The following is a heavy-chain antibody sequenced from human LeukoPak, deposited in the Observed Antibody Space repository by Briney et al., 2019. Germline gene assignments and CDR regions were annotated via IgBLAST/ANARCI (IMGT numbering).Heavy chain of an antibody. CDR3: ARRGWSSSWYTPTYYFDY. D-gene: IGHD6-13*01. CDR1: GGSFSGYY. V-gene: IGHV4-34*01. Sequence: SETLSLTCAVYGGSFSGYYWCWIRQPPGKGLEWIREINHSGSTNYNPSLKSRVTISVDTSKNQFSLKLSSVTAADTAVYYCARRGWSSSWYTPTYYFDYWGQGTLVTVSS. CDR2: INHSGST. J-gene: IGHJ4*02.